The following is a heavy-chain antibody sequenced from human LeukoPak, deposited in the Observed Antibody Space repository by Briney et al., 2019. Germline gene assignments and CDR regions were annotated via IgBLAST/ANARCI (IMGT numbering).Heavy chain of an antibody. Sequence: PSETLSLTCDVSGYSISSGYFWGWIRQPPGKGLEWIGSIYHVGNTYQNPSLKSRVTISRDTSKNQSSLKLTSVTTADTAVYYCARSPRWFFDLWGRGTLVTVSS. CDR1: GYSISSGYF. J-gene: IGHJ2*01. CDR2: IYHVGNT. CDR3: ARSPRWFFDL. V-gene: IGHV4-38-2*01.